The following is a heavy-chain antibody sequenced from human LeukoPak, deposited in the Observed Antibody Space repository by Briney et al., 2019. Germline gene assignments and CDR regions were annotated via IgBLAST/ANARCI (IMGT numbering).Heavy chain of an antibody. D-gene: IGHD6-6*01. CDR1: GGSISSSSYY. CDR2: IYYSGST. Sequence: SETLSLTCTVSGGSISSSSYYWGWIRQPPGKGLEWIGSIYYSGSTYYNPSLKSRVTISVDTSKNQFSLKLASVTAADTAVYYCARFGSSWLYFDYWGQGTLVTVSS. J-gene: IGHJ4*02. V-gene: IGHV4-39*07. CDR3: ARFGSSWLYFDY.